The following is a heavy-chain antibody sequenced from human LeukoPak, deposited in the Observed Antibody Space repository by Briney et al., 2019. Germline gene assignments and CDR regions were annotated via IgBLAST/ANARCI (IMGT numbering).Heavy chain of an antibody. V-gene: IGHV3-23*01. CDR2: ISGSGGST. CDR1: GFTFSSYA. D-gene: IGHD3-22*01. CDR3: AKEVDTYYYDSSGYFDY. J-gene: IGHJ4*02. Sequence: PGGSLRLSCAASGFTFSSYAMSWVRQAPGKGLEWVSAISGSGGSTYYADSVKGRFTISRDNSKNTLYLQMNSLRAEDTAVYYRAKEVDTYYYDSSGYFDYWGQGTLVTVSS.